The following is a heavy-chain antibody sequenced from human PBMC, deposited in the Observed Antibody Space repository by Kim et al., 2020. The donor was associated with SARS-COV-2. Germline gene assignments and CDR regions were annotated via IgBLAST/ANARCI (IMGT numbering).Heavy chain of an antibody. Sequence: GGSLRLSCAASGFTVSSNYMSWVRQAPGKGLEWVSVIYSGGSTYYADSVKGRFTISRDNSKNTLYLQMNSLRAEDTAVHYCARGLVAATLWFDPWGQGTLVTVSS. CDR1: GFTVSSNY. CDR3: ARGLVAATLWFDP. D-gene: IGHD2-15*01. V-gene: IGHV3-53*01. CDR2: IYSGGST. J-gene: IGHJ5*02.